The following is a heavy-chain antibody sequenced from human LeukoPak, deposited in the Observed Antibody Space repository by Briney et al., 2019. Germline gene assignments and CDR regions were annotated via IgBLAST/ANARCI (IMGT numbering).Heavy chain of an antibody. V-gene: IGHV4-34*01. J-gene: IGHJ6*03. CDR2: INHSGST. CDR1: GGSFSGYY. CDR3: AKAAAHLDCSGGSCYDYYYYYYMDV. Sequence: PSETLSLTCAVYGGSFSGYYWSWIRQPPGKGLEWIGEINHSGSTNYNPSLKSRVTISVDTSKNQFSLRLSSVTAADTAVYYCAKAAAHLDCSGGSCYDYYYYYYMDVWGKGTTVTVSS. D-gene: IGHD2-15*01.